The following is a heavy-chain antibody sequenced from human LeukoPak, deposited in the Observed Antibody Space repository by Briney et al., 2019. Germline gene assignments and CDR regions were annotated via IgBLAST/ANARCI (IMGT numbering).Heavy chain of an antibody. J-gene: IGHJ4*02. Sequence: SGRSLRLSCAASGLTFSTYGMHWVRQAPGKGLEWVAVIWYDGSNKYYADSVKGRFTISRDNSKNTLYLQMNSLRAEDTAVYYCARDQSSSGSFDYWGQGTLVTVSS. V-gene: IGHV3-33*01. CDR1: GLTFSTYG. CDR2: IWYDGSNK. D-gene: IGHD3-22*01. CDR3: ARDQSSSGSFDY.